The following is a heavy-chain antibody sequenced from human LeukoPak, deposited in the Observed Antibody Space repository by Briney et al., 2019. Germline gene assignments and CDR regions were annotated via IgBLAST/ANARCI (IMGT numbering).Heavy chain of an antibody. Sequence: GGSLRLSCAAPGFTFSSYAMSWVRQAPGKGLEWVSAISGSGGSTYYADSAKGRFTISRDNSKNTLYLQMNSLRAEDTAVYYCVKRRSKGYFDYWGRGTLVTVSS. CDR2: ISGSGGST. J-gene: IGHJ4*02. D-gene: IGHD3-10*01. V-gene: IGHV3-23*01. CDR1: GFTFSSYA. CDR3: VKRRSKGYFDY.